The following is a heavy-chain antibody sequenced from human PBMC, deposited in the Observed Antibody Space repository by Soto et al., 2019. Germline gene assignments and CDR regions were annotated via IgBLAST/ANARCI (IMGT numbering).Heavy chain of an antibody. CDR1: GFSFSDYA. CDR2: ISESGGST. J-gene: IGHJ4*02. Sequence: PGGSLRLSCAASGFSFSDYAMSWVRQAPGKGLEWVSVISESGGSTHYADSERGRFTVSRDNSKNSLSLRMNSLRDEDTAVYFCAKRSPHSSGWYSPIFDYWGQGALVTVSS. V-gene: IGHV3-23*01. D-gene: IGHD6-13*01. CDR3: AKRSPHSSGWYSPIFDY.